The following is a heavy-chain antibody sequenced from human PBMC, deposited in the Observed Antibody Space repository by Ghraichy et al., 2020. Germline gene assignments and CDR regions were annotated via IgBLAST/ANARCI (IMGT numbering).Heavy chain of an antibody. D-gene: IGHD6-19*01. CDR2: INHSGST. J-gene: IGHJ4*02. CDR1: GGSFSGYY. V-gene: IGHV4-34*01. CDR3: ARERSSGGDY. Sequence: SETLSLTCAVYGGSFSGYYWSWIRQPPGKGLEWIGEINHSGSTNYNPSLKSRVTISVDTSKNQFSLKLSSVTAADTAVYYCARERSSGGDYWGQGTLVTVSS.